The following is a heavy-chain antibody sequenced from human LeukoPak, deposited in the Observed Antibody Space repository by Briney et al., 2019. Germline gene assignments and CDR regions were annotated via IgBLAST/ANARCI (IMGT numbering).Heavy chain of an antibody. CDR1: GYTFTSYD. CDR2: MNPNSGNT. CDR3: ARALMQWLVPFDY. D-gene: IGHD6-19*01. V-gene: IGHV1-8*01. Sequence: ASVKVSCKASGYTFTSYDINWVRQATGQGLEWMGWMNPNSGNTGYAQKFQGRVTMTRNTSISTAYMELSSLRSEDTAVYYCARALMQWLVPFDYWGQGTLVTVSS. J-gene: IGHJ4*02.